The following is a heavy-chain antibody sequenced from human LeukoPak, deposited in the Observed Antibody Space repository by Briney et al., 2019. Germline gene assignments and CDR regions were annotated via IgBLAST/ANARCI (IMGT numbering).Heavy chain of an antibody. CDR2: IRYDGSNK. J-gene: IGHJ4*02. Sequence: PGGSLRLSCAASGFTFRSYGMHWVRQAPGKGLEWVAFIRYDGSNKYYADSVKGRFTISRDNSKNTLYLQMNSLRAEDTAVYYCAKVGDKIVVVPAAPHDYWGQGTLVTVSS. CDR3: AKVGDKIVVVPAAPHDY. D-gene: IGHD2-2*01. CDR1: GFTFRSYG. V-gene: IGHV3-30*02.